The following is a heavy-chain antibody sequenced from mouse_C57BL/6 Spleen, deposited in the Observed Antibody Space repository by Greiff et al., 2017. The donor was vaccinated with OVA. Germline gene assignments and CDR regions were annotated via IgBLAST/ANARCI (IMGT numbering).Heavy chain of an antibody. CDR3: ARLTGDGFAY. D-gene: IGHD4-1*01. CDR1: GYTFTDYY. CDR2: INPNNGGT. J-gene: IGHJ3*01. V-gene: IGHV1-26*01. Sequence: VQLQQSGPELVKPGASVKISCKASGYTFTDYYMNWVKQSHGKSLEWIGDINPNNGGTSYNQKFKGKATLTVDKSSSTAYMELRSLTSEDSAVYYCARLTGDGFAYWGQGTLVTVSA.